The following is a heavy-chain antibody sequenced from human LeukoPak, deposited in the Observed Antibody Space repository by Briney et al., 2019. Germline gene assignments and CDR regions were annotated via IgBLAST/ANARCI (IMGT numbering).Heavy chain of an antibody. CDR3: ARDSTYYDILAALEY. D-gene: IGHD3-9*01. Sequence: GGSLRLSCAASGFTFSRYWMSWVRQAPGKGLEWVANIKQDGSEKYYVDSVKGRFTISRDNAKNSLYLQMNSLRAEDTDVYYCARDSTYYDILAALEYWGQGTLVTVSS. V-gene: IGHV3-7*04. J-gene: IGHJ4*02. CDR1: GFTFSRYW. CDR2: IKQDGSEK.